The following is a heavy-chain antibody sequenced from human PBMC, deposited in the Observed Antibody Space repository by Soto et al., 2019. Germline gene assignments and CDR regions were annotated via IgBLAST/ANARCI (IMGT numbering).Heavy chain of an antibody. CDR2: INPDNGNT. V-gene: IGHV1-18*01. CDR3: ARDPRYCSGDTCNNWFDP. CDR1: GYTFTNLG. D-gene: IGHD2-15*01. Sequence: GASVKVSCKASGYTFTNLGINWVRQAPGQGLEWMGWINPDNGNTEYAQKVQGRVTLSTDTSTRTAYMEVRSLRSDDTAVYYCARDPRYCSGDTCNNWFDPWGQGTLVTVSS. J-gene: IGHJ5*02.